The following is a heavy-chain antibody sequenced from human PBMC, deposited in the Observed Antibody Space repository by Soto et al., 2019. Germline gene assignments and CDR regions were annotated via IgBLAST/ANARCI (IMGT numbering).Heavy chain of an antibody. CDR2: ISWNSGSI. D-gene: IGHD2-15*01. J-gene: IGHJ4*02. V-gene: IGHV3-9*01. CDR3: AKELGYCSGGSCYRAFH. Sequence: GGSLRLSCAASGFTFDDYAMHWVRQAPGKGLEWVSGISWNSGSIGYADSVKGRFTISRDNAKNSLYLQMNSLRAEDTALYYCAKELGYCSGGSCYRAFHWGQGTLVTVSS. CDR1: GFTFDDYA.